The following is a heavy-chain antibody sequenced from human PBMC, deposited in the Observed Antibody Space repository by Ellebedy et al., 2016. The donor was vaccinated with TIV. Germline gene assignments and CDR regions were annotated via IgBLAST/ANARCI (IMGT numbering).Heavy chain of an antibody. CDR2: IYTGGST. J-gene: IGHJ4*02. V-gene: IGHV3-53*01. Sequence: GESLKISCAASGFTVSNSYMSWVRQAPGKGLEWVSVIYTGGSTYYAPSVSGRFTSSRDNSKNTLYLQMSSLTAEDTAVYYCARDRIATASTYFDYWGQGTLVTVSS. CDR3: ARDRIATASTYFDY. D-gene: IGHD6-13*01. CDR1: GFTVSNSY.